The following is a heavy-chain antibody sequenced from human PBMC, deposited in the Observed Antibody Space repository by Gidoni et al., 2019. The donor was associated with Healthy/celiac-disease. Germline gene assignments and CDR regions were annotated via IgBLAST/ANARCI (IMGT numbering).Heavy chain of an antibody. J-gene: IGHJ5*02. Sequence: EVQLVESGGGLVQPGGSLRLSCPASGFPFSSYWMSWVRQAPGKGLEWVANIKQDGSEKYYVDSVKGRFTISRDNAKNSLYLQMNSLRAEDTAVYYCVIWRQLDAGAFDPWGQGTLVTVSS. CDR3: VIWRQLDAGAFDP. CDR2: IKQDGSEK. CDR1: GFPFSSYW. V-gene: IGHV3-7*03. D-gene: IGHD6-6*01.